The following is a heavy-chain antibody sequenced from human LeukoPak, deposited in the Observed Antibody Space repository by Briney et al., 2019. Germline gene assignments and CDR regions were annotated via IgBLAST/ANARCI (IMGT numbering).Heavy chain of an antibody. V-gene: IGHV1-46*01. D-gene: IGHD3-3*01. J-gene: IGHJ4*02. CDR1: GYTFTMHY. CDR3: ASWGGEAKHGLWSGPFDY. CDR2: INPSGGST. Sequence: GASVKVCCKASGYTFTMHYIHWVRQAPGQGPEWLGIINPSGGSTNYAQKVQGRVTMTRDTSTSTVYMELSSLRSEDTAMYYCASWGGEAKHGLWSGPFDYWGQGTLVTVSS.